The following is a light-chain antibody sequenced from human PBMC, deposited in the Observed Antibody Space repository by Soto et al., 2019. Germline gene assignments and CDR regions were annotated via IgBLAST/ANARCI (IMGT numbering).Light chain of an antibody. CDR2: TSF. CDR1: QSIGTF. V-gene: IGKV1-39*01. J-gene: IGKJ1*01. CDR3: QQYNSYSWT. Sequence: IQMTQCPSSLSASVGDRAAITCVASQSIGTFLNWYQQKPGEAPNLLIHTSFTLYSGVPSRFSGTGSGTDFTLTISSLQPDDFATYYCQQYNSYSWTFGQGTKVDIK.